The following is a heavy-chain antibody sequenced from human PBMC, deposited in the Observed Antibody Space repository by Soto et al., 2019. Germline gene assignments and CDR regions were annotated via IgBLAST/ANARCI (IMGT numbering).Heavy chain of an antibody. CDR2: IIPMSGRP. Sequence: VQSGAEVKTPGSSVKVSCKASGGTFNSYSIDWVRQAXXXGFEWMGGIIPMSGRPNYAQRFQGRVTFSADKSTNTVYMEVNSLTHEDTAVYYCTRRGRQSANWFDPWGQGTLVTVSS. CDR3: TRRGRQSANWFDP. V-gene: IGHV1-69*06. CDR1: GGTFNSYS. J-gene: IGHJ5*02.